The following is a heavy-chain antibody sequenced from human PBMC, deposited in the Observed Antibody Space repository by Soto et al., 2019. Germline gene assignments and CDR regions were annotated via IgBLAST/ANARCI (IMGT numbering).Heavy chain of an antibody. Sequence: GGSLRLSCAASGFSFSAYSMNWVRQAPGKGLEWIAYTSTSSTTKYYADSVRGRFSISRDNANDLLYLDMDKLRDEDTGIYYCAGSYSSGNWYFDYWGLGTPVTVSS. V-gene: IGHV3-48*02. CDR2: TSTSSTTK. CDR1: GFSFSAYS. CDR3: AGSYSSGNWYFDY. D-gene: IGHD3-10*01. J-gene: IGHJ4*02.